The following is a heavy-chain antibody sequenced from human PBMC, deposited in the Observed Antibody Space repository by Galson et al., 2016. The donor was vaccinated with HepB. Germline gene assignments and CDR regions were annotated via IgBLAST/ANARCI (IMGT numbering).Heavy chain of an antibody. CDR2: IWYDGSNK. Sequence: SLRLSCAASGSTFSSYGMHWVRQAPGKGLEWVAVIWYDGSNKYYADSVKGRFTISRDNSKNTLYLQMNSLRAEDTAVYYWSRESSIAAAGVLDYWGQGTLVTVSS. V-gene: IGHV3-33*01. D-gene: IGHD6-13*01. CDR3: SRESSIAAAGVLDY. CDR1: GSTFSSYG. J-gene: IGHJ4*02.